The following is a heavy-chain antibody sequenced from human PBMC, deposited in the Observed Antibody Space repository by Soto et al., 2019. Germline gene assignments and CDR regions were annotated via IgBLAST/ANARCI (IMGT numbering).Heavy chain of an antibody. Sequence: QVQLVESGGGVVQPGRSLRLSCAASGFTFSSYAMHWVRQAPGKGLEWVAVISYDGSNKYYADSVKGRFTISRDNSKNTLYLQMNSLRAEDTAVYYCARPEYSYGYDWFDPWGQGTLFTVSS. CDR3: ARPEYSYGYDWFDP. J-gene: IGHJ5*02. CDR2: ISYDGSNK. CDR1: GFTFSSYA. D-gene: IGHD5-18*01. V-gene: IGHV3-30-3*01.